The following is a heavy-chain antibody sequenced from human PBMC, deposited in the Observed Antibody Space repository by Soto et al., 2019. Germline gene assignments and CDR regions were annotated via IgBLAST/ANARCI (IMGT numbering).Heavy chain of an antibody. V-gene: IGHV1-46*01. Sequence: ASVKVSCKAPRDTFTSYYINWVRQAPGQGLEGMGVLNPHGGSTAYAQKFKGRVTLTRDTHPSTVYMAVSSLTSEDTAMYYCARSSGANFGMIIEGTNWFAPLGQGSLVTVSS. CDR2: LNPHGGST. D-gene: IGHD1-26*01. CDR1: RDTFTSYY. J-gene: IGHJ5*02. CDR3: ARSSGANFGMIIEGTNWFAP.